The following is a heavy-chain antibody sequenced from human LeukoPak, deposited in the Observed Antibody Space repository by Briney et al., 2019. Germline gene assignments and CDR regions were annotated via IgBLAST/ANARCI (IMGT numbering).Heavy chain of an antibody. CDR2: VYNSGDT. CDR1: GGSTSSDY. V-gene: IGHV4-59*08. CDR3: ARLKLGAYFDL. Sequence: PSETLSLTCTVSGGSTSSDYWSWIRQSPGKGLEWVGYVYNSGDTGKNPSLKSRVTILLDTSKNQCSLKLTSVSAADTAVYYCARLKLGAYFDLWGRGALVTVSS. D-gene: IGHD3-16*01. J-gene: IGHJ2*01.